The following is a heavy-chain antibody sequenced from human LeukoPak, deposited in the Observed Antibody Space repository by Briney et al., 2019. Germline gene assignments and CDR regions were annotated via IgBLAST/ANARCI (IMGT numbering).Heavy chain of an antibody. Sequence: SETLSLTCAVYGGSFSGYYWSWIRQPPGKGLEWIGVINHSGSTNYNPSLKSRVTISVDTSKNQFSLKLSSVTAADTAVYYCARIFYDYVWGSPYYFDYWGQGTLVTVSS. J-gene: IGHJ4*02. CDR3: ARIFYDYVWGSPYYFDY. CDR1: GGSFSGYY. CDR2: INHSGST. V-gene: IGHV4-34*01. D-gene: IGHD3-16*01.